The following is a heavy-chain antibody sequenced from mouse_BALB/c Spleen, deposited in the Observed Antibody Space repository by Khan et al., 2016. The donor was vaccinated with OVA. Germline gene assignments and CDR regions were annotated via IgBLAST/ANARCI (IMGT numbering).Heavy chain of an antibody. D-gene: IGHD2-14*01. Sequence: EVQLQESGAELVKPGASVKLSCTASGFNIKDTYMHWVKQRPEQGLEWIGWIDPTNDNTKYDPKFQGKATITADTSSNTAYLQLSSLTSEDTAVYYCVRERYDEDFDYWGQGTTLTVSS. CDR3: VRERYDEDFDY. CDR1: GFNIKDTY. V-gene: IGHV14-3*02. J-gene: IGHJ2*01. CDR2: IDPTNDNT.